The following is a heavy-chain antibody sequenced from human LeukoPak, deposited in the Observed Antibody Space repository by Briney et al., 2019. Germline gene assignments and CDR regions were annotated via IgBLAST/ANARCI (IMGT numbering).Heavy chain of an antibody. CDR1: GGSISSYY. Sequence: PSETLSLTCTVSGGSISSYYWSWIRQPAGKGLEWIGRIYTSGSTNYNPSLKRRLTMSVDTSKNQFSLKLSSVTAADTAVYYCARDIRERYCSSTSCPRGFDPWGQGTLVTVSS. CDR2: IYTSGST. J-gene: IGHJ5*02. V-gene: IGHV4-4*07. CDR3: ARDIRERYCSSTSCPRGFDP. D-gene: IGHD2-2*01.